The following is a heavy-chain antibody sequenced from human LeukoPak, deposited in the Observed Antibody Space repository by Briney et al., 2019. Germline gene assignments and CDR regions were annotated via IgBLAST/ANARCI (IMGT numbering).Heavy chain of an antibody. Sequence: SETLSLTCTVSGGSISSSSYYWGWIRQPPGKGLEWIGSIYYSGSTYYNPSLKSRVTISVDTSKNQFSLKLSSVTAADTAVYYCARDRLELRSYYYYYMDVWGKGTTVTVSS. J-gene: IGHJ6*03. D-gene: IGHD1-7*01. V-gene: IGHV4-39*07. CDR3: ARDRLELRSYYYYYMDV. CDR2: IYYSGST. CDR1: GGSISSSSYY.